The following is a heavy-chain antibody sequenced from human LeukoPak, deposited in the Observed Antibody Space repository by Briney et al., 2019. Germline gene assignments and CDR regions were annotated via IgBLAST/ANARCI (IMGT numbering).Heavy chain of an antibody. J-gene: IGHJ4*02. CDR1: GFTFSSYS. CDR2: ISSSSSYI. CDR3: ASLDGYSYGYFDY. D-gene: IGHD5-18*01. V-gene: IGHV3-21*01. Sequence: GGSLRLSYAASGFTFSSYSMNCVRQAPGKGLEWVSSISSSSSYIYYADSVKGRFTISRDNAKNSLYLQMNSLRAEDTAVYYCASLDGYSYGYFDYWGQGTLITVSS.